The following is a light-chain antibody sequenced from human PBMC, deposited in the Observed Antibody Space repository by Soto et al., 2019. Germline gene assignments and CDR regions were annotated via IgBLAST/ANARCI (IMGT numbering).Light chain of an antibody. J-gene: IGLJ2*01. CDR3: SSYTSSTTLDVV. CDR2: EVS. CDR1: SSDVGNYKY. V-gene: IGLV2-14*01. Sequence: QSVLTQPASVSGSPGQSITISCTGTSSDVGNYKYVSWYQQHPGKAPKLMIYEVSNRPSGVSNRFSGSKSGNTASLTISGLQAEDQANYYCSSYTSSTTLDVVFGGGTKVTVL.